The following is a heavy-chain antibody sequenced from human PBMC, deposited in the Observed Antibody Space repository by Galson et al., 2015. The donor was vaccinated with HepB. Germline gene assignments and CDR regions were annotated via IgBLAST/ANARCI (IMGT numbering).Heavy chain of an antibody. CDR3: ASSFDY. J-gene: IGHJ4*02. CDR2: FSHGGRT. CDR1: GSSITSGHY. Sequence: ETLSLTCTVSGSSITSGHYWGWIRQPPGKGLEWIGSFSHGGRTYYNSSLKSRVTISADTSKNQFFLKLSPVTAADTAVYYCASSFDYWGQGTLVTVSS. V-gene: IGHV4-38-2*02.